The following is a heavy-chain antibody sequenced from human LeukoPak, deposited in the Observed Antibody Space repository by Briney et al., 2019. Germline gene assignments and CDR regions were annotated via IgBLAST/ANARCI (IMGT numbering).Heavy chain of an antibody. V-gene: IGHV4-39*01. CDR1: GGSISSSSYY. CDR2: IYYSGST. D-gene: IGHD1-1*01. J-gene: IGHJ3*02. Sequence: SETLSLTCTVSGGSISSSSYYWGWIRQPPGKGLEWIGSIYYSGSTYYNPSLKSRVTISVDTSKNQFSLKLSSVTAADTAVYYCARHGGTTGIDAFDIRGQGTMVTVSS. CDR3: ARHGGTTGIDAFDI.